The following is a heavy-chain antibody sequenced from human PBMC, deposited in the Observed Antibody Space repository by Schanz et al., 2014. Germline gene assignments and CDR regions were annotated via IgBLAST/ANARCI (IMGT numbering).Heavy chain of an antibody. J-gene: IGHJ4*02. D-gene: IGHD2-15*01. Sequence: EVQLLESGGGLVQPGGSLRLSCAASGFTFSSYAMSWVRQAPGKGLEWVSGISGSGGSTYYADSVKGRFTISRDSPKNTLYLQMNSLRAEDTALYYCARDRGYCSGGSCLTFDYWGQGTLVTVSS. CDR3: ARDRGYCSGGSCLTFDY. CDR1: GFTFSSYA. V-gene: IGHV3-23*01. CDR2: ISGSGGST.